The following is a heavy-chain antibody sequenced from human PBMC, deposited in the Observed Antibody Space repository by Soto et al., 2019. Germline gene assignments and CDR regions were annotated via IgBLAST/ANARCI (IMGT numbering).Heavy chain of an antibody. Sequence: QVQLVQSGAEVKKPGSSVKVSCKASGGTFSSYTISWVRQAPGQGLEWMGRIIPILGIANYAQKFQSRVTITADKSTSTAYMELSSLRSEDTAVYYCAKGYCTNGVCLSFDYWGQGTLVTVSS. J-gene: IGHJ4*02. CDR1: GGTFSSYT. V-gene: IGHV1-69*02. D-gene: IGHD2-8*01. CDR2: IIPILGIA. CDR3: AKGYCTNGVCLSFDY.